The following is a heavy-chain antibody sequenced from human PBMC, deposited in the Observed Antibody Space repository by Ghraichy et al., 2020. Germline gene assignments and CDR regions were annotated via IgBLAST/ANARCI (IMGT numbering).Heavy chain of an antibody. V-gene: IGHV4-34*01. CDR2: INYSGST. D-gene: IGHD3-10*01. Sequence: SETLSLTCAVYGGSFRGYFWSWIRQPPGKGLEWIGDINYSGSTNFNPSLKSRVTMSVDTLNNRFSLNLNSVTAADTAIYYCASLLNYYGSGSPFDYWGQGIRVTVSS. CDR1: GGSFRGYF. CDR3: ASLLNYYGSGSPFDY. J-gene: IGHJ4*02.